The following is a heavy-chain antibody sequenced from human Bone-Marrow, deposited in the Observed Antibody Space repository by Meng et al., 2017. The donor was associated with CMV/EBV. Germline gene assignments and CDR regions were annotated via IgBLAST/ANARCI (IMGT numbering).Heavy chain of an antibody. D-gene: IGHD1-1*01. V-gene: IGHV4-59*01. CDR2: VSDSGSA. CDR1: RASISSFY. CDR3: ARGTGTTQHYFDY. Sequence: SETLSLTCTVSRASISSFYWSWIRQPPGKGLQWIGYVSDSGSAKYNPSLESRGTISRDRSRNQFYLNLNSVTAADTAMYFCARGTGTTQHYFDYWGQVMLVTVSS. J-gene: IGHJ4*02.